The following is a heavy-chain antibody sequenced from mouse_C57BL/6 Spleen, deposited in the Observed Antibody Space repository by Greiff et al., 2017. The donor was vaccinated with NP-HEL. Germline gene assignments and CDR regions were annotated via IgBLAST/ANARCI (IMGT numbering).Heavy chain of an antibody. CDR1: GYSITSGYY. J-gene: IGHJ1*03. CDR2: ISYDGSN. V-gene: IGHV3-6*01. Sequence: EVKLVESGPGLVKPSQSLSLTCSVTGYSITSGYYWNWIRQFPGNKLEWMGYISYDGSNNYNPSLKNRISITRDTSKNQFFLKLNSVTTEDTATYYCARDGYYHYWYFDVWGTGTTVTVSS. D-gene: IGHD2-3*01. CDR3: ARDGYYHYWYFDV.